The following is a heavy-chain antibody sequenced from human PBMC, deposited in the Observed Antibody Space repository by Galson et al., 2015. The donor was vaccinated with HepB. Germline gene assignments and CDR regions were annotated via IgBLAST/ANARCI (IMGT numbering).Heavy chain of an antibody. J-gene: IGHJ5*02. V-gene: IGHV1-18*01. CDR3: ARDHDYGGNNPGWFDP. CDR2: ISAYNGNT. CDR1: GYTFTSYG. D-gene: IGHD4-23*01. Sequence: VKVSCKASGYTFTSYGISWVRQAPGQGLEWMGWISAYNGNTNYARKLQGRVTMTTDTSTSTAYMELRSLRSDDTAVYYCARDHDYGGNNPGWFDPWGQGTLVTVPS.